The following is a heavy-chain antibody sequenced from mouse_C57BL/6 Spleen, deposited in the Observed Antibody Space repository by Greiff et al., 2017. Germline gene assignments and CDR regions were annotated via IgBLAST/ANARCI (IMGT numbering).Heavy chain of an antibody. Sequence: QVQLQQSGAELVKPGASVKMSCKASGYTFTSYWITWVKQRPGQGLEWIGDIYPRDGSTKYNEKFKGKATLTADKSSSTAYMQLNSLTSEDSAVYFCARSGVVASMDYWGQGTSVTVSS. CDR1: GYTFTSYW. J-gene: IGHJ4*01. CDR2: IYPRDGST. CDR3: ARSGVVASMDY. V-gene: IGHV1-55*01. D-gene: IGHD1-1*01.